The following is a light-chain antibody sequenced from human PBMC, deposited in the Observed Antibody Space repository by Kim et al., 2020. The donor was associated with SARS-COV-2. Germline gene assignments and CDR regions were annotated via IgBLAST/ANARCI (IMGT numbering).Light chain of an antibody. V-gene: IGKV3-20*01. CDR3: HQYGSSPST. CDR1: QSVDSSY. CDR2: DAS. Sequence: SLRERATLSCRASQSVDSSYLAWYQQKPGQAPRLLIYDASTRATGTPDRFSGSGSGTDFTLTISRLESEDFAVYYCHQYGSSPSTFGQGTKVEI. J-gene: IGKJ1*01.